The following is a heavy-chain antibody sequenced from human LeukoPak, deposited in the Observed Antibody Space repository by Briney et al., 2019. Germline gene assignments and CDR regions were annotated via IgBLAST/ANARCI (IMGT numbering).Heavy chain of an antibody. CDR2: IWHDGSKT. J-gene: IGHJ4*02. V-gene: IGHV3-33*01. Sequence: GGSLRLSCVASGFIFSRYDMHWVRQAPGKGLEWVALIWHDGSKTHYADSVKGRFTISRDDSKSTLYVQMNSLRVEDTAVYYCARGPATVTSHFDYWGQGALVTVSS. CDR3: ARGPATVTSHFDY. D-gene: IGHD4-17*01. CDR1: GFIFSRYD.